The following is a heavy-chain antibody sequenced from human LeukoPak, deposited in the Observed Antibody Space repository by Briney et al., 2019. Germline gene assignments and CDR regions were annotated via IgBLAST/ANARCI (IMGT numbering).Heavy chain of an antibody. CDR2: IGSSGGNI. CDR3: ARRRDYFDY. CDR1: GFDLSDYY. V-gene: IGHV3-11*01. Sequence: GGSLRLSCVVSGFDLSDYYMSWIRQAPGKGLEWISYIGSSGGNIYFVDSVKGRFTMSRDNARGSLYLQMNSLRADDTAIYYCARRRDYFDYWGQGTLVTVSS. J-gene: IGHJ4*02.